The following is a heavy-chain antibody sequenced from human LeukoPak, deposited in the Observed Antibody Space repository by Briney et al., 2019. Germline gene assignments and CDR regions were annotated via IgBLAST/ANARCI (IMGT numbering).Heavy chain of an antibody. CDR2: IYHGDSDT. V-gene: IGHV5-51*01. CDR1: GYSFPSYW. J-gene: IGHJ3*02. CDR3: ARRPYDSSGYYRDDAFDI. Sequence: GEALQISCKGSGYSFPSYWIGWVRQMPGKGLEWTGIIYHGDSDTRYSASFQGQVTISVDKSISTAYLQWSSLKASDTAMYYCARRPYDSSGYYRDDAFDIWGQGTMVTVSS. D-gene: IGHD3-22*01.